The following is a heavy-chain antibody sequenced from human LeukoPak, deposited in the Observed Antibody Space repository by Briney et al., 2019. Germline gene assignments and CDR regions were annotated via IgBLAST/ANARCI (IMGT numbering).Heavy chain of an antibody. V-gene: IGHV4-34*01. CDR1: GGSFSGYY. Sequence: PSETLSLTCAVYGGSFSGYYWSWIRQPPGKGLEWIGEINHSGSTNYNPSLKSRATISVDTSKNQFSLKLSSVTAADTAVYYCATDVGALDYWGQGTLVTVSS. D-gene: IGHD1-26*01. CDR2: INHSGST. CDR3: ATDVGALDY. J-gene: IGHJ4*02.